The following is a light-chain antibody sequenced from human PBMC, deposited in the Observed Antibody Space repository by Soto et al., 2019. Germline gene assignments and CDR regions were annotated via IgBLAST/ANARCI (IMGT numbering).Light chain of an antibody. CDR2: WAS. CDR3: QQYYSDFFT. V-gene: IGKV4-1*01. J-gene: IGKJ2*01. Sequence: DIVMTQSPDSLTVSLGERATINCKSSQSLLYSSNNKTYLAWYQRRPGQSPEMLIFWASARESGVPDRFAGSGSETDFTLTISSLQAEDAAVYYCQQYYSDFFTFGQGTRLEIK. CDR1: QSLLYSSNNKTY.